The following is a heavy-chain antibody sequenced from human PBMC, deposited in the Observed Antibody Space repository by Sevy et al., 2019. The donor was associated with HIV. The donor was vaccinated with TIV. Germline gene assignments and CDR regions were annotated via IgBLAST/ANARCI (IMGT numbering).Heavy chain of an antibody. CDR2: IYSGGST. D-gene: IGHD3-16*01. Sequence: GGSLRLSCAASGFTVSSNYMSWVRQAPGKGLEWVSVIYSGGSTYYADSVKGRFTISRDNSKNTLYLQMNSLRAEDTAVYYCAGRRIQIWSAFDYVWGSYQPNDYWGQGTLVTVSS. CDR1: GFTVSSNY. V-gene: IGHV3-53*01. CDR3: AGRRIQIWSAFDYVWGSYQPNDY. J-gene: IGHJ4*02.